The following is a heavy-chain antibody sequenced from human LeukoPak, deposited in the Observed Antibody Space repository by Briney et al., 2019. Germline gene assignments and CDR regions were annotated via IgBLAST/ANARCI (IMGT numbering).Heavy chain of an antibody. CDR3: AKVVGADNY. Sequence: GGSLRLSCAASGFTFSSNAMSWVRQAPGEGLEWVASITDSGIGTYYADSVKGRFTISRDNSKNTLYLQMNSLRAEDTAVYYCAKVVGADNYWGQGTLVTVSS. CDR1: GFTFSSNA. V-gene: IGHV3-23*01. J-gene: IGHJ4*02. CDR2: ITDSGIGT. D-gene: IGHD1-26*01.